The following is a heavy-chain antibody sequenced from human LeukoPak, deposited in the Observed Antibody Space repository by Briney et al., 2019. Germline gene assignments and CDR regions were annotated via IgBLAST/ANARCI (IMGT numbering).Heavy chain of an antibody. Sequence: GGSLRLSCVASGYTFDDYGMSWVRQAPGEGLEWVSAIIGSGGSTYYADSVKGRFTISRDNSKNTLYLQMNSLRAEDTAVYYCAKEIYYYDSSGYYYLTGAFDIWGQGTMVTVSS. D-gene: IGHD3-22*01. J-gene: IGHJ3*02. CDR2: IIGSGGST. V-gene: IGHV3-23*01. CDR3: AKEIYYYDSSGYYYLTGAFDI. CDR1: GYTFDDYG.